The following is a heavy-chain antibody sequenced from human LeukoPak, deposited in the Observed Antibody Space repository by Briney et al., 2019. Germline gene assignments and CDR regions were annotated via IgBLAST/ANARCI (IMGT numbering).Heavy chain of an antibody. Sequence: GGSLRLSCAASGFTFSNYWMNWVRQAPGKGLEWVAVISYDGSNKYYADSVKGRFTISRDNSKNTLYLQMNSLRAEDTAVYYCAKDGIAVAGMDYWGQETLVTVSS. CDR3: AKDGIAVAGMDY. V-gene: IGHV3-30*18. CDR2: ISYDGSNK. J-gene: IGHJ4*02. D-gene: IGHD6-19*01. CDR1: GFTFSNYW.